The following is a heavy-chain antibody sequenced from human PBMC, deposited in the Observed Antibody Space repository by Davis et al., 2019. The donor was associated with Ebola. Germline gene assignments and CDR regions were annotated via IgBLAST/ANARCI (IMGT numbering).Heavy chain of an antibody. J-gene: IGHJ4*02. Sequence: SETLSLTCTASGGSISSGGYYCSWIRQHPGKGLEWIGEINHSGSTSHNPSLKSRVTISVDTSKNQFSLNLTSVTAADTAVYFCASVEMATIINPNWGWGGLYFDYWGQGTLVTVSS. D-gene: IGHD5-24*01. V-gene: IGHV4-39*07. CDR3: ASVEMATIINPNWGWGGLYFDY. CDR1: GGSISSGGYY. CDR2: INHSGST.